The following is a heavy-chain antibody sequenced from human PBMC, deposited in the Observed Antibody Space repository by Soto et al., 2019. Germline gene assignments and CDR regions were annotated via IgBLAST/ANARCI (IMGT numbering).Heavy chain of an antibody. J-gene: IGHJ4*02. Sequence: PGGSLRLSCAASGFTFSTCTMHWVRQAPGKGLEWVAVISYDGSNKYYADSVKGRFTISRDNSDNTLYLQMNSLRAEDTAVYYCARDRLRYDSSGYYFQYWGQGTLVTVSS. CDR3: ARDRLRYDSSGYYFQY. V-gene: IGHV3-30-3*01. D-gene: IGHD3-22*01. CDR1: GFTFSTCT. CDR2: ISYDGSNK.